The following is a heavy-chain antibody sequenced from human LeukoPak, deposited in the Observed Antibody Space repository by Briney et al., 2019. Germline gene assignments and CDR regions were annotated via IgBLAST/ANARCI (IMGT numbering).Heavy chain of an antibody. CDR2: IKGKTDGGTT. D-gene: IGHD3-22*01. J-gene: IGHJ3*02. CDR1: GFTFSNAW. CDR3: TTAITMTRGAFDI. Sequence: PGGSLRLSCVVSGFTFSNAWMSWVRQAPGKGLEWVGRIKGKTDGGTTDYAAPVKGRFTISRDDSKNTLYLQMNSLKTEDTAVYYCTTAITMTRGAFDIWGQGTMVTVSS. V-gene: IGHV3-15*01.